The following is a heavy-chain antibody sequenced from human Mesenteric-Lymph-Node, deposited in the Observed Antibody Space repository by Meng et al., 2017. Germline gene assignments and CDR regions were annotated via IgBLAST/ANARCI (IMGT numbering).Heavy chain of an antibody. CDR2: IKSKTDGGTT. Sequence: SLKISCAASGFPFSSYAMSWVRQAPGKGQEWVGRIKSKTDGGTTDYAAPMKGRFSISRDESKNTLYLQMNSLKTEDTALYYCTTDLYSSGWYTDYWGQGTLVTVSS. J-gene: IGHJ4*02. V-gene: IGHV3-15*01. CDR3: TTDLYSSGWYTDY. D-gene: IGHD6-19*01. CDR1: GFPFSSYA.